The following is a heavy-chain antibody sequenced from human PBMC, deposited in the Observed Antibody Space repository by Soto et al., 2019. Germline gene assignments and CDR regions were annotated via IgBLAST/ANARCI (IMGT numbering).Heavy chain of an antibody. J-gene: IGHJ3*02. Sequence: GESLKISXKGSGYSFTSYWIGWVRQMPGKGLEWMGIIYPGDSDTRYSPSFQGQVTISADKSISTAYLQWSSLKASDTAVYYCAIPLGYCSSTSCYAMADDAFDIWGQGTMVTVSS. D-gene: IGHD2-2*01. CDR3: AIPLGYCSSTSCYAMADDAFDI. CDR2: IYPGDSDT. CDR1: GYSFTSYW. V-gene: IGHV5-51*01.